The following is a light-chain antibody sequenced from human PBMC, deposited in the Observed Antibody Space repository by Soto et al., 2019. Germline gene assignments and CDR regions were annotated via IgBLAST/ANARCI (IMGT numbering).Light chain of an antibody. Sequence: QSVLTQPASVSWSPGQSITISCTEISSDVGEYKYVSWYQQHPGTAPKLMIYEVNERPSGVSNRFSGSKSGNTASLTISGLQAEDEAEYYCCSYAGSSNFYVFGNGTKVTVL. CDR2: EVN. CDR1: SSDVGEYKY. CDR3: CSYAGSSNFYV. V-gene: IGLV2-23*02. J-gene: IGLJ1*01.